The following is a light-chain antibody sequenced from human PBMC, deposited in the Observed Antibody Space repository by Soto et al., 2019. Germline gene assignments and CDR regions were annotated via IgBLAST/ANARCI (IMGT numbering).Light chain of an antibody. CDR2: GAS. CDR1: QTINTY. Sequence: DIRMTQSPSSLSASVGDRVTITCRASQTINTYLNWYRQKPGQAPDLLIYGASNLQSGAPSRFSGSGSGTDFTLTISDLQLDDFVTYYCQQTYSLPRTFGQGTRVEI. V-gene: IGKV1-39*01. CDR3: QQTYSLPRT. J-gene: IGKJ1*01.